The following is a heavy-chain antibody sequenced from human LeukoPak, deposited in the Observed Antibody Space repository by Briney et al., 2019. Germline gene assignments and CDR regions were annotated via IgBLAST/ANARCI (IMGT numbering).Heavy chain of an antibody. CDR1: GGSISSSSYY. V-gene: IGHV4-39*01. J-gene: IGHJ5*02. CDR2: IYYSGST. D-gene: IGHD3-3*01. Sequence: PSETLSLTCTVSGGSISSSSYYWGWIRQPPGKGLEWIGCIYYSGSTYYNPSLKSRVTISVDTSKNQFSLKLSSVTAADTAVYYCASGRFLEGFDPWGQGTLVTVSS. CDR3: ASGRFLEGFDP.